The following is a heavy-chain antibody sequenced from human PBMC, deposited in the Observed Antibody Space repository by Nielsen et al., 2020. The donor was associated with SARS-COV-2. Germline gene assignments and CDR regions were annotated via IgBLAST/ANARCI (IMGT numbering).Heavy chain of an antibody. V-gene: IGHV3-7*03. CDR3: ARGGSSSWWFDP. J-gene: IGHJ5*02. Sequence: GESLKISCAASGFTFSSYWMSWVRQAPGKGLEWVANIKQDGSEKYYVDSVKGRFTISRDNAKNSLYPQMNSLRAEDTAVYYCARGGSSSWWFDPWGQGTLVTVSS. CDR1: GFTFSSYW. D-gene: IGHD6-13*01. CDR2: IKQDGSEK.